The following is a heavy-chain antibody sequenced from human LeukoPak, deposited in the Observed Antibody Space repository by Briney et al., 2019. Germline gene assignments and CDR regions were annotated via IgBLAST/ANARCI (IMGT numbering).Heavy chain of an antibody. V-gene: IGHV3-20*04. D-gene: IGHD4-17*01. CDR3: ARDNYGDYVEVFDY. J-gene: IGHJ4*02. CDR2: INWNGGST. CDR1: GFTFDDYG. Sequence: PGGSLRLSCAASGFTFDDYGMSWVRQAPGKGLEWVSGINWNGGSTGYADSVKGRFTISRDNAKNSLYLQMNSLRDEDTAVYYCARDNYGDYVEVFDYWGQGTLVTVSS.